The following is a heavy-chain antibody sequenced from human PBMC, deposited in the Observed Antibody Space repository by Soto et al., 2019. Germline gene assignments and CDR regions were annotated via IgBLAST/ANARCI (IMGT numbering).Heavy chain of an antibody. Sequence: DSVKVYFKASGYPFTGYYMHWVRQAPGQGLEWMGWINPNSGGTNYAHKFQGRVTMTRDTSISTAYMELRRLRSYDTAVYYCARMDLKVLSPHNNWFDPWGQGTMVTVSS. CDR2: INPNSGGT. J-gene: IGHJ5*02. CDR3: ARMDLKVLSPHNNWFDP. D-gene: IGHD3-16*01. CDR1: GYPFTGYY. V-gene: IGHV1-2*07.